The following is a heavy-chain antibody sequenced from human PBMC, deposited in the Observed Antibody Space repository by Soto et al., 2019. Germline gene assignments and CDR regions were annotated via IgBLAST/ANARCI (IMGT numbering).Heavy chain of an antibody. J-gene: IGHJ4*02. Sequence: QVQLQQSGPGLVKPSQTLSLTCGISGDSVSSNSAAWTWIRQSPSRGLEWLGRTYYRATWSNDYASSLKSRIHINPDTSNYQFSLHLNSVTPEDTAVYYCARQIAATGRAGTFDYWGQGTLVTVSS. CDR3: ARQIAATGRAGTFDY. CDR1: GDSVSSNSAA. V-gene: IGHV6-1*01. CDR2: TYYRATWSN. D-gene: IGHD6-13*01.